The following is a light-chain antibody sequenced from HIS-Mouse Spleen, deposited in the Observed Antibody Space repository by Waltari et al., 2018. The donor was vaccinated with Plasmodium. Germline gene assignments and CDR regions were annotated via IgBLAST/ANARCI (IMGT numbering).Light chain of an antibody. Sequence: SSELTQDPAVSVALGQTVRITCQGDSLRSYYASWYQQKPGQAPVLVIYGKNNRPSWIPDRFSGSSRRNTASLTITGAQAEDEADYYCNSRDSSGNHQVFGGGTKLTVL. J-gene: IGLJ3*02. CDR2: GKN. CDR1: SLRSYY. CDR3: NSRDSSGNHQV. V-gene: IGLV3-19*01.